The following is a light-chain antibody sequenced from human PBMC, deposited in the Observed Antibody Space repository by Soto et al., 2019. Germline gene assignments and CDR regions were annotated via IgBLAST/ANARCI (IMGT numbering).Light chain of an antibody. Sequence: EIVLTQSPATLSLAPGERATLSCRASQSISSFLAWYQQKPGQAPRLLIYGASNRATGIPARFSGSGSGTDFTLTISSLEPEDFAVYYCQQHFNGPINLGQGTRLEIK. CDR3: QQHFNGPIN. CDR2: GAS. J-gene: IGKJ5*01. V-gene: IGKV3-11*01. CDR1: QSISSF.